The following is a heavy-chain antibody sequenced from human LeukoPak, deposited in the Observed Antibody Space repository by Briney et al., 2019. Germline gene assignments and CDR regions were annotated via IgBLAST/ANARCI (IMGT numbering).Heavy chain of an antibody. Sequence: ASVKVSCKASGYTFTNYYIHWMRQAPGQGLEWLGIINCSGGSTTYAQKFQGRVTMTRDTSTSTVYMELSSLRFEDTAVYYCARTVLETDSAWIRREFYYLDFWGQGTLVTVSS. V-gene: IGHV1-46*01. CDR3: ARTVLETDSAWIRREFYYLDF. CDR2: INCSGGST. D-gene: IGHD6-19*01. CDR1: GYTFTNYY. J-gene: IGHJ4*02.